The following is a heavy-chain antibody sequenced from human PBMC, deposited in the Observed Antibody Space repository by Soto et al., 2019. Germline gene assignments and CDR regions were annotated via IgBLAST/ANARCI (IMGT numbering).Heavy chain of an antibody. CDR1: GFTLKNYM. V-gene: IGHV3-23*01. J-gene: IGHJ4*02. CDR3: AVLGYCTRTTCI. CDR2: IRYDLDGQ. Sequence: EVQLLESGGGLVQPGGSLRLSCEASGFTLKNYMMTWVRQAPGKGLGWVSSIRYDLDGQEHADSVKGRFTISRDTSNNMLYLQMNDLRPDDTAVYYCAVLGYCTRTTCIWGQGTLVTVSS. D-gene: IGHD2-8*01.